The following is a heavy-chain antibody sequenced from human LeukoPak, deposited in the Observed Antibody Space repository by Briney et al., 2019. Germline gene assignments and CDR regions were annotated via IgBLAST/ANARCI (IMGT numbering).Heavy chain of an antibody. J-gene: IGHJ4*02. CDR3: ARGYNWNYFDY. D-gene: IGHD1-20*01. CDR1: GYTLTSYG. CDR2: ISAYNGNT. V-gene: IGHV1-18*01. Sequence: ASVKVSCKASGYTLTSYGISWVRQAPGQGLEWMGWISAYNGNTNYAQKLQGRVTMTTDTSTSTAYMDLSRLRFDDTAVYYCARGYNWNYFDYWGQGTLVTVSS.